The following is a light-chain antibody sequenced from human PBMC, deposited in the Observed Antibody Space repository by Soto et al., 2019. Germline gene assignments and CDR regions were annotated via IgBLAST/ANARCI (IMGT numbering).Light chain of an antibody. Sequence: DIEMTQSPSTLSASVGDRVSITCRASQSISSWLAWYQQKPGKAPTLLIYDASSLESGVPSRFSGSGSGTQFTLSISSLQPDDFATYYCQQCDSYPYTFGQGTNLEIK. CDR1: QSISSW. V-gene: IGKV1-5*01. CDR3: QQCDSYPYT. J-gene: IGKJ2*01. CDR2: DAS.